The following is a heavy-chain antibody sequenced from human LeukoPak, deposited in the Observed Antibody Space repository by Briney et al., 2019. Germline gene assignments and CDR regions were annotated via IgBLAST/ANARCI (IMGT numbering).Heavy chain of an antibody. CDR2: TSQSGAA. CDR3: ATATTAVTPNYFDS. V-gene: IGHV4-61*05. J-gene: IGHJ4*02. Sequence: SETLSLTCTVSGGSISSSSYYWGWIRQTPGQGLEWIGETSQSGAANYNPSLKSRVTISFDKSSGVFSLKLGSVTAADTAVYYCATATTAVTPNYFDSWGQGTPVIVSS. CDR1: GGSISSSSYY. D-gene: IGHD4-17*01.